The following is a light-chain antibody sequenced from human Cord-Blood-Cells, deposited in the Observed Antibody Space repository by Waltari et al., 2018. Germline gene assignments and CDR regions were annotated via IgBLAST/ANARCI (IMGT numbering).Light chain of an antibody. J-gene: IGLJ3*02. CDR1: RGSIASNY. Sequence: NFMLTQPHSVSESPGKTVTISCTRSRGSIASNYVQLYQQRPGSSPTTVIYEDNQRPSGVPDRFSGSIDSSSNSASLTISGPKTEDEADYYCQSYDSSNQVFGGGTKLTVL. V-gene: IGLV6-57*01. CDR2: EDN. CDR3: QSYDSSNQV.